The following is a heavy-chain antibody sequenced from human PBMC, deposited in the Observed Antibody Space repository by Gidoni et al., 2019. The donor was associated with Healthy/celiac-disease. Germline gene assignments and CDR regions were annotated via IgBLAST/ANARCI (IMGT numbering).Heavy chain of an antibody. D-gene: IGHD4-4*01. CDR2: ISGSGGST. V-gene: IGHV3-23*01. CDR1: GVTFSSYA. J-gene: IGHJ4*02. CDR3: AKTKGSNFFDY. Sequence: EVQLLESGGGLVQPGGCVRLCCAGSGVTFSSYAMSWVRQAPGKGLEWVSAISGSGGSTYYADSVKGRFTISRDNSKNTLYLQMNSLRAEDTAVYYCAKTKGSNFFDYWGQGTLVTVSS.